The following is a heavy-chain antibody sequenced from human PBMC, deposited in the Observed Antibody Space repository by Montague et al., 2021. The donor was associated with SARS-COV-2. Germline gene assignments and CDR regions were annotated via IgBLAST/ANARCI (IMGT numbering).Heavy chain of an antibody. J-gene: IGHJ4*02. CDR1: GFTFNTYA. V-gene: IGHV3-23*03. CDR3: AKFPRAYSYASDY. D-gene: IGHD5-18*01. Sequence: SLRLSCAASGFTFNTYAMSWVRQAPGKGLEWVSVIYSGGSNTYYADSVKGRFTISRDNSKNTLYLQMNRLRAEDTAVYYCAKFPRAYSYASDYWGQGTLVTVSS. CDR2: IYSGGSNT.